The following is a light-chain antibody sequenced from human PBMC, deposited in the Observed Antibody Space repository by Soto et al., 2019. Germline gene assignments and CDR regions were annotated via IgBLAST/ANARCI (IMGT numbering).Light chain of an antibody. CDR2: DGT. J-gene: IGLJ1*01. Sequence: QSELSEPCSVYRSPGQLLTISCTGTSSDVDYYRYVSCYQQYPGKAPKLVIYDGTKRPSGVPDRFSCSNSGNTASLTISGLQAEDEADYYCCSYVTTPEIFGTGTKVTV. CDR1: SSDVDYYRY. V-gene: IGLV2-11*01. CDR3: CSYVTTPEI.